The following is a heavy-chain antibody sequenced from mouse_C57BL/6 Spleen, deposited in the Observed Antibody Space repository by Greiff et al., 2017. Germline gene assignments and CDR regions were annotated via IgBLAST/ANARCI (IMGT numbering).Heavy chain of an antibody. Sequence: QVQLQQPGAELVKPGASVKVSCKASGYTFTSYWMHWVKQRPGQGLEWIGRIHPSDSDTNYNQKFKGKATLTVAKSSSTAYMQLSSLTSEDSAVDYCAINYDYDGDFDVWGTGTTVTVSS. D-gene: IGHD2-4*01. CDR3: AINYDYDGDFDV. CDR1: GYTFTSYW. V-gene: IGHV1-74*01. CDR2: IHPSDSDT. J-gene: IGHJ1*03.